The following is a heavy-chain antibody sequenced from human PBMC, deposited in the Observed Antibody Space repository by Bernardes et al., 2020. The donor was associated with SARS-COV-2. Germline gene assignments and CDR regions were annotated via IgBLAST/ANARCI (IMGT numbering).Heavy chain of an antibody. CDR1: GFTFSSNS. J-gene: IGHJ3*02. Sequence: GSLRLSFVASGFTFSSNSMHWVRQAPGQGLEWVSSISFSSSHIYYADSLKGRFTISRDNAKNSLYLQLNSLTAEDTAVYYCARFGGYYHGSAFDIWGQGTMVAVSS. CDR2: ISFSSSHI. D-gene: IGHD5-18*01. CDR3: ARFGGYYHGSAFDI. V-gene: IGHV3-21*01.